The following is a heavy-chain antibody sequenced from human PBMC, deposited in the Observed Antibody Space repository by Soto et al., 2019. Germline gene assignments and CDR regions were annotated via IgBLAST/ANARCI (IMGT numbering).Heavy chain of an antibody. CDR2: INPNSGGT. J-gene: IGHJ6*02. V-gene: IGHV1-2*02. D-gene: IGHD1-26*01. Sequence: QVQLVQSGAEVKKPGASVKVSCKASGYTFTGYYMHWVRQAPGQGLEWMGWINPNSGGTNYAQKFQGRVTMTRDTSISTAYMELSRLRSDDTAVYYCARVHLRVGVGPVMDVWGQGTTVTVSS. CDR1: GYTFTGYY. CDR3: ARVHLRVGVGPVMDV.